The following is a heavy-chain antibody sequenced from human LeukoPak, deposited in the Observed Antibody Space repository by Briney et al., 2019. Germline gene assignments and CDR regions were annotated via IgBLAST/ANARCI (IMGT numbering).Heavy chain of an antibody. V-gene: IGHV3-23*01. CDR1: GFTFSNYA. J-gene: IGHJ1*01. CDR2: ISGSGGRT. Sequence: GGSLRLSCAASGFTFSNYAMNWVRQAPGKGLEWVSAISGSGGRTYYADSVKGRFTISRDNSKNTLYLQTNSLRAEDTAVYYCANEVGSIVGANWGQGTLVTVSS. D-gene: IGHD1-26*01. CDR3: ANEVGSIVGAN.